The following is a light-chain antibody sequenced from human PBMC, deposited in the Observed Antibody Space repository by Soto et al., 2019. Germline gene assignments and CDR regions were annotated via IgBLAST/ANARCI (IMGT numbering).Light chain of an antibody. CDR1: QSISWW. Sequence: GGRVTITCRASQSISWWLAWYQQKPGKGPKLLIYDASSLQSGVPSRFSGSGSGTEFTLTISSLQPDDFATYYCQQYNGDSYTFGQGTKVDIK. J-gene: IGKJ2*01. CDR3: QQYNGDSYT. V-gene: IGKV1-5*01. CDR2: DAS.